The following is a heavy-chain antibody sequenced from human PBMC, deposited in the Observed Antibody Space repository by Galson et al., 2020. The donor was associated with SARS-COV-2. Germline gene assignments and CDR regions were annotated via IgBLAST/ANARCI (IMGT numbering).Heavy chain of an antibody. D-gene: IGHD6-13*01. Sequence: VMETGGSLRLSCAASGFTFSSYGMHWVRQAPGKGLEWVAVISYDGSNKYYADSVKGRFTISRDNSKNTLYLQMNSLRAEDTAVYYCAKDQGHSSSWYGGDYYYGMDVWGQGTTVTVSS. CDR3: AKDQGHSSSWYGGDYYYGMDV. CDR1: GFTFSSYG. V-gene: IGHV3-30*18. CDR2: ISYDGSNK. J-gene: IGHJ6*02.